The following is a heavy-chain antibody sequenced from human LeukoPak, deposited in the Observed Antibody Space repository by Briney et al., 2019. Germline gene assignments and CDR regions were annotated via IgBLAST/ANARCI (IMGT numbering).Heavy chain of an antibody. CDR3: ARVLGSIPSNWFDP. CDR1: GGSISSGGYY. CDR2: IYHSGDT. V-gene: IGHV4-30-2*01. D-gene: IGHD2-15*01. Sequence: SQTLSLTCTVSGGSISSGGYYWSWIRQPPGKGLEWIGYIYHSGDTYYNPSLKSRVTISVDRSKNQFSLKLSSVTAADTAVYYCARVLGSIPSNWFDPWGQGTLVTVSS. J-gene: IGHJ5*02.